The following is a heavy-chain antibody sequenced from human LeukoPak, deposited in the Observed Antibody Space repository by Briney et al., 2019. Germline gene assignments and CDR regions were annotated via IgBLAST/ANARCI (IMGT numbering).Heavy chain of an antibody. Sequence: PSETLSLTCAVYGGSFSGYYWSWIRQPPGKGLEWIGEINHSGSTNYNPSLKSRVTISVDTSKNQFSLKLSSVTAADTAVYYCARDRIVGAPSLNYWGQGTLVTVSS. CDR3: ARDRIVGAPSLNY. J-gene: IGHJ4*02. V-gene: IGHV4-34*01. CDR1: GGSFSGYY. D-gene: IGHD1-26*01. CDR2: INHSGST.